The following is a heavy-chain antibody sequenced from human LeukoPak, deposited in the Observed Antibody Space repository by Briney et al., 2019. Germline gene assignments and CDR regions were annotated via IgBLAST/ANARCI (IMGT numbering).Heavy chain of an antibody. CDR3: ARDGYYGSGSYDY. Sequence: GGSLRLSCAASGFTFSSYTMSWVRQAPGKGLEWVSSISLITSSIYYADSVKGRFTISRDNAKNSLYLQMNSLRAEDTAVYYCARDGYYGSGSYDYWGQGTLVTVSS. CDR1: GFTFSSYT. J-gene: IGHJ4*02. CDR2: ISLITSSI. V-gene: IGHV3-21*01. D-gene: IGHD3-10*01.